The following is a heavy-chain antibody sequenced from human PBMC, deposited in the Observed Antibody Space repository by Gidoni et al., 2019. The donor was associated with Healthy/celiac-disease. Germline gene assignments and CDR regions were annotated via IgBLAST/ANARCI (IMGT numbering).Heavy chain of an antibody. J-gene: IGHJ4*02. CDR2: IYYSWST. D-gene: IGHD3-22*01. CDR1: GGSISRGGYY. V-gene: IGHV4-31*03. Sequence: VQLQESGPGLVKPSQTLSLTCTVSGGSISRGGYYWSWIRQHPGKGLEWIGYIYYSWSTYYNPSLNSRVTISVDTSKNQFSLKLSSVTAADTAVYYCARRANYDSSGYYSPLFDYWGQGTLVTVSS. CDR3: ARRANYDSSGYYSPLFDY.